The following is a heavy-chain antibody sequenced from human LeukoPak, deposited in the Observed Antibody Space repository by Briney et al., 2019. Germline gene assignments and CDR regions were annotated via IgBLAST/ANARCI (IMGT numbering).Heavy chain of an antibody. V-gene: IGHV4-4*07. J-gene: IGHJ5*02. D-gene: IGHD4/OR15-4a*01. CDR2: IFTSGRT. CDR1: GGSINNHH. CDR3: ARGSNGLDT. Sequence: SETLSLTCTVSGGSINNHHLSWIRQPAGKGLEWIGRIFTSGRTIYNPSLKSRVTISLDTSKSLLSLRLNSVTAADTAVYYCARGSNGLDTGGQGTLVTVSS.